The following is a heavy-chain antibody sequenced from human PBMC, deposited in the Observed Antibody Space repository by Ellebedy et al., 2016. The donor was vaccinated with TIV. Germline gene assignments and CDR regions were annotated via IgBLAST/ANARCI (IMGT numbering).Heavy chain of an antibody. J-gene: IGHJ4*02. D-gene: IGHD6-6*01. V-gene: IGHV3-66*01. Sequence: PGGSLRLSCAASGFTVSNNYMRWVRQAPGKGLEWVSLIYSTGDTHYADFVKGRFTIPRDNSKNTLYLQMNSLRVEDTAVYYCARDGGAARTAPPDYWGQGTLVTVSS. CDR3: ARDGGAARTAPPDY. CDR2: IYSTGDT. CDR1: GFTVSNNY.